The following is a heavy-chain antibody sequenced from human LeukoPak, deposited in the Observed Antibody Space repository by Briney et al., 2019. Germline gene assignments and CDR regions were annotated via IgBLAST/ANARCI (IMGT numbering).Heavy chain of an antibody. Sequence: PGGSLRLSCAASGFTFSNAWMNWVRQAPGKGLEWVGRIKSKTDGGTTDYAAPVKGRFTISRDDSKNTLYLQMNSLKTEDTAVYYCTTSQITFGGVIVIDLDYWGQGTLVTVSS. CDR1: GFTFSNAW. D-gene: IGHD3-16*02. CDR3: TTSQITFGGVIVIDLDY. V-gene: IGHV3-15*07. CDR2: IKSKTDGGTT. J-gene: IGHJ4*02.